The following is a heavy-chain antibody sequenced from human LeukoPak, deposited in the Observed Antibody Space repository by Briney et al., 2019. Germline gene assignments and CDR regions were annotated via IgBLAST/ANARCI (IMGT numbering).Heavy chain of an antibody. D-gene: IGHD6-19*01. Sequence: ASVKVSCKASGYTFTSYYMHWVRQAPGQGLEWMGWINPNSGGTNYAQKFQGRVTMTRGTSISTAYMELSRLRSDDTAVYYCARDTGYSSGWYFFDYWGQGTLVTVSS. CDR3: ARDTGYSSGWYFFDY. V-gene: IGHV1-2*02. CDR1: GYTFTSYY. J-gene: IGHJ4*02. CDR2: INPNSGGT.